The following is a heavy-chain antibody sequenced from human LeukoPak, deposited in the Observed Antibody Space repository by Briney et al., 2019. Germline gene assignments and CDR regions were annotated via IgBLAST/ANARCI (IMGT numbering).Heavy chain of an antibody. Sequence: ASVRVSCKASGYTFTVYYMHWVRQAPGQGREWMGWINPNSGGTNYAQKFQGRVTMTRDTSISTAYMELSRLRSDDTAVYYCARVTATAYSDYWGQGTLVTVSS. V-gene: IGHV1-2*02. CDR3: ARVTATAYSDY. CDR1: GYTFTVYY. J-gene: IGHJ4*02. D-gene: IGHD4-17*01. CDR2: INPNSGGT.